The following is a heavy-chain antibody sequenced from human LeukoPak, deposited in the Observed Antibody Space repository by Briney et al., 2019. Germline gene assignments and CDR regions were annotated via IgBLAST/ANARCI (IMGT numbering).Heavy chain of an antibody. Sequence: ASVKVSCKASGYTFTGYYMHCVRQAPVQGLEWMGWIKPNSGGTNYAQKFQGRVTMTRDTSISTAYMELSRLRSDDTAVYYCARGWVCSSTSCYFGYWGQGTLVTVSS. J-gene: IGHJ4*02. V-gene: IGHV1-2*02. CDR3: ARGWVCSSTSCYFGY. CDR2: IKPNSGGT. CDR1: GYTFTGYY. D-gene: IGHD2-2*01.